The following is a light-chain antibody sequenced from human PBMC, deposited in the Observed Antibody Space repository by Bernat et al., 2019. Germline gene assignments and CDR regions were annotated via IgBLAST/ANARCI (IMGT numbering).Light chain of an antibody. V-gene: IGLV10-54*04. CDR1: SNNVGYQG. Sequence: QAGLTQPPSVSKGLRQTATLTCTGNSNNVGYQGAAWLQQHQGHPPKLLSYRNNNRPSGISERFSASRSGNTASLNITGLQPEDEADYYCSAWDSSLSAWVFGGGTKLTVL. CDR2: RNN. J-gene: IGLJ3*02. CDR3: SAWDSSLSAWV.